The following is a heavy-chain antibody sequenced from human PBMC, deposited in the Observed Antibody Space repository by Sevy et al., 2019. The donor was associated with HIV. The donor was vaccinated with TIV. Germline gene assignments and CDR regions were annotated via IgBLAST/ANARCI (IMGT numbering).Heavy chain of an antibody. V-gene: IGHV4-59*01. Sequence: SETLSLTCTVSGGSISAYYWSWIRQPPGKGLVWIGYIHYTGNTKYNPSLESRVTISVDTSKNQFSLRLSSVTAADTAIYYCARAPPVRSGDDSLNWFAPWGQGTLVTVSS. J-gene: IGHJ5*02. CDR1: GGSISAYY. CDR2: IHYTGNT. D-gene: IGHD5-12*01. CDR3: ARAPPVRSGDDSLNWFAP.